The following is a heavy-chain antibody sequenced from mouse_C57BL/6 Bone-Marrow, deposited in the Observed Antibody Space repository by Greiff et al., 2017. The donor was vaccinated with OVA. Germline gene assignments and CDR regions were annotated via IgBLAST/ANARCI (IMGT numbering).Heavy chain of an antibody. V-gene: IGHV3-6*01. CDR2: ISYDGSN. CDR3: ATNGYFWFAY. D-gene: IGHD2-3*01. J-gene: IGHJ3*01. CDR1: GYSITSGYY. Sequence: EVKLVESGPGLVKPSQSLSLTCSVTGYSITSGYYWNWIRQFPGNKLEWMGYISYDGSNNYNPSLKNRISITRDTSKNQFFLKLNSVTTEDTATYYCATNGYFWFAYWGQGTLVTVSA.